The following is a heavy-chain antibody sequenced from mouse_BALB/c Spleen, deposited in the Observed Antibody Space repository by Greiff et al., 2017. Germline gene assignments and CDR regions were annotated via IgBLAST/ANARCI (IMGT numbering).Heavy chain of an antibody. CDR1: GYSITSDYA. J-gene: IGHJ3*01. D-gene: IGHD2-2*01. V-gene: IGHV3-2*02. CDR3: ASFYYGYTWFAY. Sequence: EVQGVESGPGLVKPSQSLSLTCTVTGYSITSDYAWNWIRQFPGNKLEWMGYISYSGSTSYNPSLKSRISITRDTSKNQFFLQLNSVTTEDTATYYCASFYYGYTWFAYWGQGTLVTVSA. CDR2: ISYSGST.